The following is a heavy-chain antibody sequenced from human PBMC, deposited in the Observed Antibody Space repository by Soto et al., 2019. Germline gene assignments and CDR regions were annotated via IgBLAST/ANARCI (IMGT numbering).Heavy chain of an antibody. V-gene: IGHV3-23*01. CDR3: AKQTRPVYSSSWWPAPLDYYYGMDV. D-gene: IGHD6-13*01. CDR1: GFTFSSYA. CDR2: ISGSGGST. J-gene: IGHJ6*02. Sequence: PGGSLRLSCAASGFTFSSYAMSWVRQAPGKGLEWVSAISGSGGSTYYADSVKGRFTISRDNSKNTLYLQMNGLRAEDTAVYYCAKQTRPVYSSSWWPAPLDYYYGMDVWGQGTTVTVSS.